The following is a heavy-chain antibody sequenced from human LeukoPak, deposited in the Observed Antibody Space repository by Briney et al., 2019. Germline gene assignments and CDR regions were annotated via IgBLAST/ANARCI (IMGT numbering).Heavy chain of an antibody. Sequence: ASVKVSCKAFGYTFTSYGISWVRQAPGQGLEWMGWISAYNGNTNYAQKLQGRVTMTTDTSTSTAYMELRSLRSDDTAVYYCARPYYDSSAPPYDYWGQGTLVTVSS. D-gene: IGHD3-22*01. CDR2: ISAYNGNT. CDR3: ARPYYDSSAPPYDY. J-gene: IGHJ4*02. V-gene: IGHV1-18*01. CDR1: GYTFTSYG.